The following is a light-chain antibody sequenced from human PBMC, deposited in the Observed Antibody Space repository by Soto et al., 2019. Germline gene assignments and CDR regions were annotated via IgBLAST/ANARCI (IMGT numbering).Light chain of an antibody. CDR1: QSVSNGN. CDR3: QQYTSSPLT. Sequence: EIVVTQSPGTLSLSPGERAALSCRASQSVSNGNLAWYQQKPGQAPRLLIYGASSRATGIPDRFTGSGSGTDFTLTTSRLEPEDFAVYYCQQYTSSPLTVGGGTKVEI. V-gene: IGKV3-20*01. J-gene: IGKJ4*01. CDR2: GAS.